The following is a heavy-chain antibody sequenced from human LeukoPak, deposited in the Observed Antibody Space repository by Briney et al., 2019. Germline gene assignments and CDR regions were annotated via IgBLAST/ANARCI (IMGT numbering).Heavy chain of an antibody. D-gene: IGHD3-3*01. J-gene: IGHJ6*02. Sequence: GGSLRLSCAASGFTFSSYGIHWVRQAPGKGLEWVAVISYDGSNKYYADSVKGRFTISRDNSKNTLYLQMNSLRAEDTAVYYCAKDLSKSDFWSGYPYGMDVWGQGTTVTVSS. CDR3: AKDLSKSDFWSGYPYGMDV. CDR1: GFTFSSYG. V-gene: IGHV3-30*18. CDR2: ISYDGSNK.